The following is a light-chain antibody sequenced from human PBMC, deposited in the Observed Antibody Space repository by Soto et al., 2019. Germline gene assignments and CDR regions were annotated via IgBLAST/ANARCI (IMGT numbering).Light chain of an antibody. J-gene: IGLJ2*01. CDR1: SEHSSYA. V-gene: IGLV4-69*01. Sequence: QPVLTQSPSASASLGASVKLTCTLSSEHSSYAIAWHQQQPEKGPRYLMKLNSDGSHSKGDGIPDRFSGSSSGAERYLTISSLQSEDEADYYCQTWGTGIVVFGGGTQLTVL. CDR3: QTWGTGIVV. CDR2: LNSDGSH.